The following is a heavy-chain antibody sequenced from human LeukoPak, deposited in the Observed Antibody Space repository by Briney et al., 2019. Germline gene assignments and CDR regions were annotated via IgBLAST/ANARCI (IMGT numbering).Heavy chain of an antibody. Sequence: SQTLSLTCTVFGGSISSGSYYWSWIRQPAGKGLEWIGRIYTSGSTNYNPSLKSRVTISVDTSKNQFSLKLSSVPAADTAVYCCARSKVRGVITYYFDYWGQGTLVTVSS. CDR1: GGSISSGSYY. J-gene: IGHJ4*02. V-gene: IGHV4-61*02. CDR3: ARSKVRGVITYYFDY. D-gene: IGHD3-10*01. CDR2: IYTSGST.